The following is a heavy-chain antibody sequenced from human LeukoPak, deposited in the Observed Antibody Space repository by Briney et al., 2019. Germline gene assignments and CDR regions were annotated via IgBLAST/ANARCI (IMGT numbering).Heavy chain of an antibody. CDR3: ARALVVAATTRFDP. J-gene: IGHJ5*02. Sequence: SETLSLTCTVSGGSISSGGYYWSWIRQHPGKGLEWIGYIYYSGSTYYNPSLKSRVTISVDTSKNQFSLKLSSVTAAVTAVYYCARALVVAATTRFDPWGQGTLVTVSS. CDR1: GGSISSGGYY. CDR2: IYYSGST. D-gene: IGHD2-15*01. V-gene: IGHV4-31*03.